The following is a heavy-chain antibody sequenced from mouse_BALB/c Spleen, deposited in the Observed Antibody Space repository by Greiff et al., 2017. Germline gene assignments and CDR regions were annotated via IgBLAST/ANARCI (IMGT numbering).Heavy chain of an antibody. V-gene: IGHV3-8*02. CDR2: ISYSGST. D-gene: IGHD1-1*01. J-gene: IGHJ1*01. CDR3: ARSSYYYGSKNWYFDV. Sequence: VQLKQSGPSLVKPSQTLSLTCSVTGDSITSGYWNWIRKFPGNKLEYMGYISYSGSTYYNPSLKSRISITRDTSKNQYYLQLNSVTTEDTATYYCARSSYYYGSKNWYFDVWGAGTTVTVSS. CDR1: GDSITSGY.